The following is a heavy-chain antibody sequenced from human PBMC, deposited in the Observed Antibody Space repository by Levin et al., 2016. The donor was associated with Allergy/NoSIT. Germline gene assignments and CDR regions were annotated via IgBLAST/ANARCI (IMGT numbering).Heavy chain of an antibody. CDR3: GRHVRDFDSDGSPRSLYYFDN. CDR2: VYPGDSDT. V-gene: IGHV5-51*01. J-gene: IGHJ4*02. Sequence: VRQMPGKGLEWMGIVYPGDSDTRYSPSFEGQVTISADKSISTAYVQWSSLKASDTAMYYCGRHVRDFDSDGSPRSLYYFDNWGQGTLVTVSS. D-gene: IGHD3-10*01.